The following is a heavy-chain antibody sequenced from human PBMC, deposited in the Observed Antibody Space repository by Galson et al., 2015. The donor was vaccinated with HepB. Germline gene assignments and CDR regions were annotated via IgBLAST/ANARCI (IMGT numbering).Heavy chain of an antibody. V-gene: IGHV3-30-3*01. Sequence: SLRLSCAASGFTFSSYAMHWVRQAPGKGLEWVAVISYDGSNKYYADSVKGRFTISRDNSKNTLYLQMNSLRAEDTAVYYCARDQISGYYPQYYFDYWGQGTLVTVSS. D-gene: IGHD3-22*01. CDR2: ISYDGSNK. CDR1: GFTFSSYA. J-gene: IGHJ4*02. CDR3: ARDQISGYYPQYYFDY.